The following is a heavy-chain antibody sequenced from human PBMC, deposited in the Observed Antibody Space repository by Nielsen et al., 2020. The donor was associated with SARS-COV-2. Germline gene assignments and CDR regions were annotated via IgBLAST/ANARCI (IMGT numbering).Heavy chain of an antibody. J-gene: IGHJ5*02. Sequence: SKTLSLTCTVSGDSITSGGSHWSWIRHHPSRGLEWLGFTSYDGNTYSNPSLESRLIISVDTSENQFSLRLNSVTAADTAIYFCARGAAWFDPWGQGTRVTVSS. CDR3: ARGAAWFDP. V-gene: IGHV4-31*03. CDR2: TSYDGNT. D-gene: IGHD2-15*01. CDR1: GDSITSGGSH.